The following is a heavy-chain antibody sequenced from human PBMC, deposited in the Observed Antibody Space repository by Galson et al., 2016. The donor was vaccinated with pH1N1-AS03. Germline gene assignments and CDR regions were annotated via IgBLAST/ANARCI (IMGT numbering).Heavy chain of an antibody. Sequence: SLRLSCAASGFIFNHYALHWVRQAPGKGLEWVAVISYDGRKRYYPDSVKGRFTISRDNSKNTLYLQMNSLRADDTAVYYCAREIGAAGSAWGQGTLVTVSS. J-gene: IGHJ4*02. D-gene: IGHD6-13*01. CDR3: AREIGAAGSA. CDR1: GFIFNHYA. V-gene: IGHV3-30*04. CDR2: ISYDGRKR.